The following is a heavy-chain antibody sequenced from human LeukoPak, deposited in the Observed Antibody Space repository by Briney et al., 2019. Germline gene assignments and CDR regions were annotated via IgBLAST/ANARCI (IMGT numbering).Heavy chain of an antibody. J-gene: IGHJ6*02. CDR2: IKRKNDGGTT. D-gene: IGHD2-2*01. CDR1: GFTFSRYW. CDR3: TTDTHCSTIGCRGPNYYYGLDV. V-gene: IGHV3-15*01. Sequence: GGSLRLSCAASGFTFSRYWMSWVRQAPGKGLEWVGRIKRKNDGGTTDYAAPVKGRFTISGDDSKNTVYLEMNSLKTEDTAVYYCTTDTHCSTIGCRGPNYYYGLDVWGQGTTVTVSS.